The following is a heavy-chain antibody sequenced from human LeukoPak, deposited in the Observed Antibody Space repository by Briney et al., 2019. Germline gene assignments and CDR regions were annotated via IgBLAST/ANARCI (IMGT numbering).Heavy chain of an antibody. CDR3: AGALYDTSGYFYYYYYYMDV. J-gene: IGHJ6*03. CDR1: GYTFTSYY. Sequence: ASVKVSCKASGYTFTSYYMHWVRQAPGQGLEWMGIINPSGGRTSYAQKFQGRVTMTRDMSTSTVYMELSSLRSEDTAVYYCAGALYDTSGYFYYYYYYMDVWGKGTTVTVSS. CDR2: INPSGGRT. D-gene: IGHD3-22*01. V-gene: IGHV1-46*01.